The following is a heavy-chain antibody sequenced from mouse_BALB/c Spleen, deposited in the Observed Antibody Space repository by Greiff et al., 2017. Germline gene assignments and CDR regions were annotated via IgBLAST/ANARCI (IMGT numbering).Heavy chain of an antibody. CDR3: TREGYGSSFAY. CDR2: ISSGGSYT. Sequence: EVNLVESGGGLVKPGGSLKLSCAASGFTFSSYTMSWVRQTPEKRLEWVATISSGGSYTYYPDSVKGRFTISRDNAKNTLYLQMSSLKSEDTAMYYCTREGYGSSFAYWGQGTLVTVSA. D-gene: IGHD1-1*01. J-gene: IGHJ3*01. CDR1: GFTFSSYT. V-gene: IGHV5-6-4*01.